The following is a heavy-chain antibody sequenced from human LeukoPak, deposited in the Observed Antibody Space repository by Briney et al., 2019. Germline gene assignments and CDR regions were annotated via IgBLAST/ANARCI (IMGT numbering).Heavy chain of an antibody. Sequence: SQTLSLTCTVSGGSISSGDYYWSWIRQPPGKGLEWIGYIYYSGSTNYNPSLKSRVTISVDTSKNQFSLKLSSVTAADTAVYYCARENSSGWHANWYFDLWGRGTLVTVSS. D-gene: IGHD6-19*01. CDR1: GGSISSGDYY. V-gene: IGHV4-61*08. J-gene: IGHJ2*01. CDR3: ARENSSGWHANWYFDL. CDR2: IYYSGST.